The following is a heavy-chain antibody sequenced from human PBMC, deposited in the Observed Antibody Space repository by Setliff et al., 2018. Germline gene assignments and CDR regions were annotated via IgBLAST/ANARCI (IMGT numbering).Heavy chain of an antibody. J-gene: IGHJ3*02. Sequence: GGSLRLSCAASGFSFSSYGMNWVRQAPERGLEWVSYISSSSSTRYYADSVKDRFTISRDNAKTSLFLQMNSLGAEDTAVYYCTTVAIQIWSASGAFDIWGRGVLVTVSS. D-gene: IGHD5-18*01. CDR3: TTVAIQIWSASGAFDI. CDR2: ISSSSSTR. CDR1: GFSFSSYG. V-gene: IGHV3-48*01.